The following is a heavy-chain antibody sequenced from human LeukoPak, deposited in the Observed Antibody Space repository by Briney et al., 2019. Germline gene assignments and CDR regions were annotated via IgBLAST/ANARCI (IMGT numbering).Heavy chain of an antibody. J-gene: IGHJ3*02. CDR3: QPSDTFDI. Sequence: GESLKISCKGSGYSFTSYWIGWVRQMPGKGLEWMGIIYPGDSDIRYSPSFQGQVTISADKSISTAYLQWSSLKASDTAMYARQPSDTFDIWGQGTMVTVSS. V-gene: IGHV5-51*01. CDR2: IYPGDSDI. D-gene: IGHD1-1*01. CDR1: GYSFTSYW.